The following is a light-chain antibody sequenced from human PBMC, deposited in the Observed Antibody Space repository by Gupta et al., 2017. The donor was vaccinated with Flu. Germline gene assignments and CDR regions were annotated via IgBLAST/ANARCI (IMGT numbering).Light chain of an antibody. Sequence: DVVMTQSPLSLPVTLGQPASISCRSSQSLVHGNGDTYLNWFQQRPGQSPRRLLYKVSNRDSGVPDRFSGSGSGTDFTLKISRVEAEDVGIYYCMQTTTGPPVFGPGTKVDIK. CDR3: MQTTTGPPV. CDR1: QSLVHGNGDTY. CDR2: KVS. J-gene: IGKJ3*01. V-gene: IGKV2-30*02.